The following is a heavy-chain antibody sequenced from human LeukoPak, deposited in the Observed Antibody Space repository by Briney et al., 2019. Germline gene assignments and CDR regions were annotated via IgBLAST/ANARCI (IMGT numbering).Heavy chain of an antibody. D-gene: IGHD4-17*01. CDR1: GGTFSSYA. V-gene: IGHV1-69*13. Sequence: GASVKVSCKASGGTFSSYAISWVRQAPGQGLEWMGGIIPIFGTAIYAQKFQGRVTITADESTSTAYMEPSSLRSEDTAVYYCAREAWDYGSLSYWGQGTLVTVSS. CDR3: AREAWDYGSLSY. J-gene: IGHJ4*02. CDR2: IIPIFGTA.